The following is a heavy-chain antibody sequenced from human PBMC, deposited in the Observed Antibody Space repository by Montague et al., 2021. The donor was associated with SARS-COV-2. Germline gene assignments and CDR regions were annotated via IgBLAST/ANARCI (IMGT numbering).Heavy chain of an antibody. D-gene: IGHD3-22*01. CDR1: GVSISSGSYY. CDR3: VREKYYFDDSGSK. V-gene: IGHV4-61*01. J-gene: IGHJ4*02. CDR2: VYHTGXT. Sequence: SETLSLTCSVSGVSISSGSYYWSWVRQPPGKGLEWIGYVYHTGXTXYXXXXKXRVTLSIDTSKNQFSLNLTSVTAADTAVYYCVREKYYFDDSGSKWGQGTLVTV.